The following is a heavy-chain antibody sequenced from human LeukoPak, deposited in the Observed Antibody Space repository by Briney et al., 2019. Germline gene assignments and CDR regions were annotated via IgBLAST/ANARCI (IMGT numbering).Heavy chain of an antibody. CDR3: ARTGMAVAGIEFDY. V-gene: IGHV1-18*01. Sequence: GPVKVSCKTSGYIFTSYDISWVRQAPGQGLEWMGRISAYNGNTNYAQNLQGRVTMTTDTSTTTAHMELRSLRSDDTAVYYCARTGMAVAGIEFDYWGRGTLVTVSS. CDR2: ISAYNGNT. J-gene: IGHJ4*02. CDR1: GYIFTSYD. D-gene: IGHD6-19*01.